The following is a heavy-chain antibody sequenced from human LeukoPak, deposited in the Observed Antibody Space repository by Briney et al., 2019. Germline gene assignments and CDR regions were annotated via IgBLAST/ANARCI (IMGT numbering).Heavy chain of an antibody. J-gene: IGHJ4*02. CDR1: GGSISSYY. V-gene: IGHV4-59*01. CDR3: ARGGDYGSGSYYRN. Sequence: PSETLSLTCTVSGGSISSYYWSWIRQPPGKGLEWTGYIYYSGSTNYNPSLKSRVTISVDTSKNQFSLKLSSVTAADTAVYYCARGGDYGSGSYYRNWGQGTLVTVSS. D-gene: IGHD3-10*01. CDR2: IYYSGST.